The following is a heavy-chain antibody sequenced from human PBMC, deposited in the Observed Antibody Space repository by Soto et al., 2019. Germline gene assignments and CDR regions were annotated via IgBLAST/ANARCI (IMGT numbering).Heavy chain of an antibody. CDR3: ATRQNPFMITFGGVTGIDY. Sequence: QVQLVESGGGVVQPGRSLRLSCAASGFTFSSYGMHWVRQAPGKGLEWVAVISYDGSNKYYADSVKGRFTISRDNSKNTLYLQMNSLRAEDTAVYYCATRQNPFMITFGGVTGIDYWGQGTLVTVSS. D-gene: IGHD3-16*01. V-gene: IGHV3-30*03. CDR1: GFTFSSYG. J-gene: IGHJ4*02. CDR2: ISYDGSNK.